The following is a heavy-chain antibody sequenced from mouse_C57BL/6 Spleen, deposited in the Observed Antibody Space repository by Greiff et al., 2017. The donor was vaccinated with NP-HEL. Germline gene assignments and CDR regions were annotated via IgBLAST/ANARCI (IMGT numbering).Heavy chain of an antibody. CDR2: IHPNSGST. CDR1: GYTFTSYW. V-gene: IGHV1-64*01. CDR3: APSYYGNAYWYFDV. J-gene: IGHJ1*03. Sequence: VQLQQSGAELVKPGASVKLSCKTSGYTFTSYWMHWVKQRPGQGLEWIGMIHPNSGSTNYNEKFKSKATLTVDKSSSTAYMQLSSLTSEDSAVYYCAPSYYGNAYWYFDVWGTGTTVTVSS. D-gene: IGHD2-1*01.